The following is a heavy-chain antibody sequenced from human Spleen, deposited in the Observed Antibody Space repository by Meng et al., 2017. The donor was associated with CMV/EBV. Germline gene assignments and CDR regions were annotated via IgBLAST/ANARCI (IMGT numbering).Heavy chain of an antibody. J-gene: IGHJ6*02. CDR2: INHSGST. V-gene: IGHV4-34*01. D-gene: IGHD3-3*01. Sequence: GSLRLSCAVYGGSFSGYYWSWIRQPPGKGLEWIGEINHSGSTNYNPSLKSRVTISVDTSKNQFSLKLSSVTAADTAVYYCARGQPFWSGYNVWGQGTTVTVSS. CDR3: ARGQPFWSGYNV. CDR1: GGSFSGYY.